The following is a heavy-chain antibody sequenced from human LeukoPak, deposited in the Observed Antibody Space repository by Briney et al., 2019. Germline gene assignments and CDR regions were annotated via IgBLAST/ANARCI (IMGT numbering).Heavy chain of an antibody. D-gene: IGHD2-15*01. Sequence: GESLKISCKGSGYSFTNYWIGWVRQMPGKGLEWMGIIYPGDSDTRYSPSFQGQVTISADKSISTAYLQWSSLRASDSAMYYCALKSRGYCSGGRCYIGYWGQGTLVTVSS. CDR1: GYSFTNYW. V-gene: IGHV5-51*01. J-gene: IGHJ4*02. CDR3: ALKSRGYCSGGRCYIGY. CDR2: IYPGDSDT.